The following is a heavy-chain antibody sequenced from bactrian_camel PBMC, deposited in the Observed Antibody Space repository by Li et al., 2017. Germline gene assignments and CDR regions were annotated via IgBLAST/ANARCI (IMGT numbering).Heavy chain of an antibody. J-gene: IGHJ4*01. CDR2: INSGGGST. D-gene: IGHD4*01. Sequence: QLVESGGDLVQPGGSLRLTCAASGFTFSDYYMSWVRQAPGKGLEWVSAINSGGGSTYYADSVKGRFTISRDNAKNTLYLQLNSLKTEDTAMYYCANSRERYSDYVHVYWGQGTQVTVS. CDR1: GFTFSDYY. V-gene: IGHV3S1*01. CDR3: ANSRERYSDYVHVY.